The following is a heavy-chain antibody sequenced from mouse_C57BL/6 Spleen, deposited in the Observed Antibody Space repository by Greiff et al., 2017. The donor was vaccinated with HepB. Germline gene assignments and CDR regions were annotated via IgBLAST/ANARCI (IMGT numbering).Heavy chain of an antibody. D-gene: IGHD2-4*01. CDR3: ARYNYDPRWAMDY. CDR2: IRNKANGYTT. Sequence: EVQGVESGGGLVQPGGSLSLSCAASGFTFTDYYMSWVRQPPGKALEWLGFIRNKANGYTTEYSASVKGRFTISRDNSQSILYLQMNALRAEDSATYYCARYNYDPRWAMDYWGQGTSVTVSS. J-gene: IGHJ4*01. CDR1: GFTFTDYY. V-gene: IGHV7-3*01.